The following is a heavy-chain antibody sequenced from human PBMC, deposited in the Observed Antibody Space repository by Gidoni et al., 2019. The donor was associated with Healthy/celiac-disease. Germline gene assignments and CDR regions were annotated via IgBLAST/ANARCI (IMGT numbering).Heavy chain of an antibody. CDR1: GGTFSSHA. V-gene: IGHV1-69*01. J-gene: IGHJ5*02. CDR2: IIPIFGTA. Sequence: QVQLVQSGAEVKKPGSSVKVSCKASGGTFSSHAISWVRQAPEQGLEWMGGIIPIFGTANDAQKFQGRVTITADESTSTAYMELSSLRSEDTAVYYCARDSVTYYYDSSGYPPNWFDPWGQGTLVTVSS. CDR3: ARDSVTYYYDSSGYPPNWFDP. D-gene: IGHD3-22*01.